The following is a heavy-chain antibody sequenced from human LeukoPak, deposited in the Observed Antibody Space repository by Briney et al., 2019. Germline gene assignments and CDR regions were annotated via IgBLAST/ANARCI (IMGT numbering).Heavy chain of an antibody. CDR2: TDSGGST. CDR3: ARLGDYSNKD. Sequence: PGGSLRLSCAASGFTVSSHYMGWVRQAPGKGLEWVSVTDSGGSTSYADSVKGRFTISRDTSKNTLYLQMNGLRAEDTAVYYCARLGDYSNKDWGQGTLVTVSS. CDR1: GFTVSSHY. J-gene: IGHJ4*02. V-gene: IGHV3-53*01. D-gene: IGHD4-11*01.